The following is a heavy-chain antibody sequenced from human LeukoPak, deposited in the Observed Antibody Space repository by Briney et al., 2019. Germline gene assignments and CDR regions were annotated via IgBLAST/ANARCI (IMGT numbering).Heavy chain of an antibody. CDR1: GGSFSGYY. CDR2: IYYTGST. Sequence: SETLSLTCAVYGGSFSGYYWSWIRQPPGKGLEWIGSIYYTGSTYYNPSLKSRVTISVDTSKNQSSLKLSSVTAADTAVYYCARLHYGGNYGYYYYYMDVWGKGTTVTISS. D-gene: IGHD4-23*01. V-gene: IGHV4-34*01. J-gene: IGHJ6*03. CDR3: ARLHYGGNYGYYYYYMDV.